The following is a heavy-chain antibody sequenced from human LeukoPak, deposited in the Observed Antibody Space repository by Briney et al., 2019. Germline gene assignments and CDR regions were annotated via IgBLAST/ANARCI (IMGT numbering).Heavy chain of an antibody. D-gene: IGHD3-9*01. J-gene: IGHJ4*02. Sequence: SETLSLTCTVSGGSISSYYWTWIRQPPGKGLEWIGYIHDSGSTNYNPSLKSRVTISVDTSKNQFSLKLSSVTAADTAVYYCARVSIYDILTGYYLGGATFDYWGQGTLVTVSS. V-gene: IGHV4-59*01. CDR1: GGSISSYY. CDR2: IHDSGST. CDR3: ARVSIYDILTGYYLGGATFDY.